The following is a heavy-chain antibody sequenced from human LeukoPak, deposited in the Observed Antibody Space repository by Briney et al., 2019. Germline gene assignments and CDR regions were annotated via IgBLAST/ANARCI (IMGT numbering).Heavy chain of an antibody. V-gene: IGHV4-38-2*01. CDR1: GYSISSGYY. Sequence: SETLSLTCAVSGYSISSGYYWGWIRQPPGKGLEWIGSIYHSGSTYYNPSLKSRVTISVDTSKNQFSLKLSSVTAADTAVYYCARVSGGTLIDYWGQGTLVTVSS. CDR3: ARVSGGTLIDY. CDR2: IYHSGST. D-gene: IGHD3-16*01. J-gene: IGHJ4*02.